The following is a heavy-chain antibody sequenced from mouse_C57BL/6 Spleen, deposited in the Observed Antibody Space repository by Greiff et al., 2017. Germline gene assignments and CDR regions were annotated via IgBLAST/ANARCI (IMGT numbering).Heavy chain of an antibody. CDR1: GFTFSSYS. J-gene: IGHJ3*01. V-gene: IGHV5-9-1*02. CDR2: ISSGGDYI. CDR3: TREDNWETY. D-gene: IGHD4-1*01. Sequence: EVKLVESGEGLVKPGGSLKLSCAASGFTFSSYSMSWVRQTPEKRLEWVAYISSGGDYIYYADTVKGRFTISRDNARNTLYLQMSSLKSEDTAMYYCTREDNWETYWGQGTLVTVSA.